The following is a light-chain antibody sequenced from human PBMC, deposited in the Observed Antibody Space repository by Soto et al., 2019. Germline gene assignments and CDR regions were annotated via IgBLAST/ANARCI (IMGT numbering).Light chain of an antibody. CDR3: SSYTSSNTEV. CDR2: DVT. Sequence: QSALTQPASLSGSPGQSITISCTGTSSDVGGYNYVSWYQQHPGKAPKLMIYDVTTRPSGVSDRFSGSKSGNTASLTISGLQAEDEADYYCSSYTSSNTEVFGTGTKVTVL. J-gene: IGLJ1*01. V-gene: IGLV2-14*03. CDR1: SSDVGGYNY.